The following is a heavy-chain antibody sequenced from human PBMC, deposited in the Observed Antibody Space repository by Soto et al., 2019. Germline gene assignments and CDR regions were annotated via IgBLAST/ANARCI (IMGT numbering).Heavy chain of an antibody. CDR3: TTDPCTSSVLVIGWVSCYYYGMDV. CDR2: IKSKTDGGTT. V-gene: IGHV3-15*07. J-gene: IGHJ6*02. D-gene: IGHD1-26*01. CDR1: GFTFSNAW. Sequence: PGGSLRLSCAASGFTFSNAWMNWVRQAPGKGLEWVGRIKSKTDGGTTDYAAPVKGRFTISRDDSKNTLYLQMNSLKTEDTAVYYCTTDPCTSSVLVIGWVSCYYYGMDVWGQGTTVTVSS.